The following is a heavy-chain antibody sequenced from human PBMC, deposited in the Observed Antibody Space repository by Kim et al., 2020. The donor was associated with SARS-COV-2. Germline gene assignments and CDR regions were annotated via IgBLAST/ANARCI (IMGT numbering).Heavy chain of an antibody. CDR3: ARPGYASGSYGY. D-gene: IGHD3-10*01. J-gene: IGHJ4*02. CDR2: ISSSGSTI. V-gene: IGHV3-48*02. CDR1: GFTFSGYS. Sequence: GGSLRLSCAASGFTFSGYSMNWVRQAPGKGLEWVSYISSSGSTIYYAASVKGRFIISRDNAKNSLYLQMNSLRDEDTAIYYCARPGYASGSYGYWGQGTLVTVSS.